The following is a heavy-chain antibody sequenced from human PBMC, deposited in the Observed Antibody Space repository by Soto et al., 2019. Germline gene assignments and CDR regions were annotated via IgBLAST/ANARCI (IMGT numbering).Heavy chain of an antibody. J-gene: IGHJ1*01. CDR1: GGSLRSYY. Sequence: SETLCVTCPVSGGSLRSYYLSWIRKPPGKGLEWIGYIYYSGGTNYNPSLLSRVTISADTSKNQFSLHLTSVTAADTAVYYCASGLSGYYGPEYFQYWGQGTPVTSPQ. CDR3: ASGLSGYYGPEYFQY. D-gene: IGHD3-9*01. CDR2: IYYSGGT. V-gene: IGHV4-59*12.